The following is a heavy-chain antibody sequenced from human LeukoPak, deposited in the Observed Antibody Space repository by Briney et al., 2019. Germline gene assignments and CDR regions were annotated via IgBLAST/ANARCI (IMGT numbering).Heavy chain of an antibody. CDR1: GYTFTSYG. CDR3: AVLGYCSSTSCYRGRAFDI. J-gene: IGHJ3*02. D-gene: IGHD2-2*03. Sequence: ASVKVSCKASGYTFTSYGISWVRQAPGQGLEWMGWISAYNGNTNYAQKLQGRVTMTTDTSTSTAYMELRSLRSDDTAVYYCAVLGYCSSTSCYRGRAFDIWGQGTMVTVSS. V-gene: IGHV1-18*01. CDR2: ISAYNGNT.